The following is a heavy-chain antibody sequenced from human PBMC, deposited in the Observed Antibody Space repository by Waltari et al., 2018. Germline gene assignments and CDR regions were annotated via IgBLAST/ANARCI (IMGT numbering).Heavy chain of an antibody. CDR3: AHKHSSG. J-gene: IGHJ4*02. D-gene: IGHD6-19*01. CDR1: GFTVSSNY. V-gene: IGHV3-66*01. Sequence: VQLVESGGGLVQPGGSLRLSCAASGFTVSSNYMSWVRQAPGKGLEGVSVMYSGGSTVDADSVKGRFTISRDNPKNTLYLQMNSLRAEDTAVYYCAHKHSSGWGQGTLVTVSS. CDR2: MYSGGST.